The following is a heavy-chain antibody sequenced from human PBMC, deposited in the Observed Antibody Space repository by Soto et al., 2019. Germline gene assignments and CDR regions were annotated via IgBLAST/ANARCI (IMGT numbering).Heavy chain of an antibody. CDR2: IWYDGSNK. V-gene: IGHV3-33*01. Sequence: GGSLRLSCAASGFTFSSYGMHWVRQAPGKGLEWVAVIWYDGSNKYYADSVKGRFTISRDNSKNTLYLQMNSLRAEDTAVYYCARGASSSSWYGNYYYGMDVWGQGTTVTVSS. D-gene: IGHD6-13*01. J-gene: IGHJ6*02. CDR3: ARGASSSSWYGNYYYGMDV. CDR1: GFTFSSYG.